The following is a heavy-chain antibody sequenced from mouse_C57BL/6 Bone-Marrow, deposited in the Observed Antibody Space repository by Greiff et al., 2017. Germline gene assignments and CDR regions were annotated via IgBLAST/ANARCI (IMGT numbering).Heavy chain of an antibody. V-gene: IGHV1-18*01. J-gene: IGHJ2*01. CDR3: ARGDYDGGFDY. CDR1: GYTFTDYN. CDR2: INPNNGGT. Sequence: VQLQQSGPELVKPGASVKIPCKASGYTFTDYNMDWVKQSHGKSLEWIGDINPNNGGTISNQKFKGKATLTVEKSSSTAYMELRSLTSMDTAVYYCARGDYDGGFDYWGQGTTLTLSS. D-gene: IGHD2-4*01.